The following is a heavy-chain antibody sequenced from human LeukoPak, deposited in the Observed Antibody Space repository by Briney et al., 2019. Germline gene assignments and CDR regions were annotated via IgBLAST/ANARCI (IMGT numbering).Heavy chain of an antibody. D-gene: IGHD6-19*01. Sequence: ASVKVSCKASGYTFTSYGTRWVRQAPGQGLEWMGWISANGGNTNYTQKLQGRVTMTTDTSTSTAYMELRSLRSGDTGVYYCERCGDSSGWAIDYWGQGTMVTVSS. J-gene: IGHJ4*02. CDR2: ISANGGNT. CDR1: GYTFTSYG. CDR3: ERCGDSSGWAIDY. V-gene: IGHV1-18*01.